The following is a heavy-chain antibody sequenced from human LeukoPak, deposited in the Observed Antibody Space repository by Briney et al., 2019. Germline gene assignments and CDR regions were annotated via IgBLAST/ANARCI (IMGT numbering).Heavy chain of an antibody. V-gene: IGHV4-59*08. CDR2: IYYTGST. D-gene: IGHD2-21*01. Sequence: SETLSLTCTVSGGSISSYYWSWIRQPPGKGLEWIGYIYYTGSTNYNPSLKSRVTISVDTSKNHFSLKLSSVTAADTAVYYCAMGLASQGYNSDCSLDYGGQGTRVT. CDR1: GGSISSYY. CDR3: AMGLASQGYNSDCSLDY. J-gene: IGHJ4*02.